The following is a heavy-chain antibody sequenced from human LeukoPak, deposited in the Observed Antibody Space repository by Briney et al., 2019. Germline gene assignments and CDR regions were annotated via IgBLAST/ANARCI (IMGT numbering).Heavy chain of an antibody. CDR2: INPNSGGT. V-gene: IGHV1-2*02. J-gene: IGHJ3*02. CDR3: AREDSGSPGAFDI. D-gene: IGHD1-26*01. CDR1: GYTFTGYY. Sequence: ASVKVSCKASGYTFTGYYMHWVRQAPGQGLEWMGWINPNSGGTNYAQKFQGRVTMTRDTSISTAYMELSRLRSDDTAVYYCAREDSGSPGAFDIWGQGTMVTVSS.